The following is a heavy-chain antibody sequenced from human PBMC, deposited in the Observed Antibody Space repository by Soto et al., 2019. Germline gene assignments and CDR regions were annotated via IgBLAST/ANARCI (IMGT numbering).Heavy chain of an antibody. J-gene: IGHJ4*02. CDR3: ARLWSEREPNFDY. Sequence: EVQLVESGGGLVQPGGSLKLSCAASGYTFSDSAIHWVRQASGKGLEWVGRIRSKVNSYATVYAASVRGRFTISRDDSKNTAYLQMNSLKTEDTAVYYCARLWSEREPNFDYWGQGTLVSVSS. V-gene: IGHV3-73*02. CDR1: GYTFSDSA. CDR2: IRSKVNSYAT. D-gene: IGHD1-26*01.